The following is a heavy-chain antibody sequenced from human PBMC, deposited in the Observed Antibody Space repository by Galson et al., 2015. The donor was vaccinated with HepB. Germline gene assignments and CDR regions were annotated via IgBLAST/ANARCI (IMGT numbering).Heavy chain of an antibody. CDR3: ARVVKGGTREFYYYYGMDV. J-gene: IGHJ6*02. Sequence: SLRLSCAASGFTFSSYWMHWVRQAPGKGLVWVSRINSDGSSTSYADSVKGRFTISRDNAKNTLYLQMNSLRAEDTAVYYCARVVKGGTREFYYYYGMDVWGQGTTVTVSS. CDR2: INSDGSST. CDR1: GFTFSSYW. V-gene: IGHV3-74*01. D-gene: IGHD3-10*01.